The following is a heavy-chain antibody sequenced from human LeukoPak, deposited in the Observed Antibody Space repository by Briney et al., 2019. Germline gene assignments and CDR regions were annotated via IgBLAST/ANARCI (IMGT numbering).Heavy chain of an antibody. CDR3: ATDGHTYYYDTNAFDI. Sequence: RASVKVSCKVSGYTLTELSMHWVRQAPGKGLEWMGGFDPEDGETIYAQKFQGRVTMTEDTSTDTAYMELSSLRSEDTAVYYCATDGHTYYYDTNAFDIWGQGTMVTVSS. V-gene: IGHV1-24*01. CDR2: FDPEDGET. CDR1: GYTLTELS. J-gene: IGHJ3*02. D-gene: IGHD3-22*01.